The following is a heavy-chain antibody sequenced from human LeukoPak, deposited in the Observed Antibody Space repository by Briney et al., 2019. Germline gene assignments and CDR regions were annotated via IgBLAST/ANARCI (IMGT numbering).Heavy chain of an antibody. J-gene: IGHJ5*02. Sequence: GGSLRLSCAASGFTFSYYSMNWVRQAPGKGLEWVSYISSSSSTIYYADSVKGRFTISRDNAKNSLYLQMSSLRDEDTAVYYCARTSAGGWFDPWGQGTLVTVSS. V-gene: IGHV3-48*02. D-gene: IGHD6-13*01. CDR2: ISSSSSTI. CDR3: ARTSAGGWFDP. CDR1: GFTFSYYS.